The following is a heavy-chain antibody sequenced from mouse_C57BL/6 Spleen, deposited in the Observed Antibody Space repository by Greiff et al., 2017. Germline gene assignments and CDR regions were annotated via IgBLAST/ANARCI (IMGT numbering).Heavy chain of an antibody. CDR3: ARGLTQYYFDY. CDR2: IDPSDSYT. Sequence: QVQLQQPGAELVTPGASVKLSCKASVYTFPSYWMHWVKQRPGQGLEWIGEIDPSDSYTNYNQKFKGQSTLTVDKSSSTAYRQLSSLTSEDSAVYYCARGLTQYYFDYGGQGTTLTVSS. CDR1: VYTFPSYW. V-gene: IGHV1-69*01. D-gene: IGHD3-1*01. J-gene: IGHJ2*01.